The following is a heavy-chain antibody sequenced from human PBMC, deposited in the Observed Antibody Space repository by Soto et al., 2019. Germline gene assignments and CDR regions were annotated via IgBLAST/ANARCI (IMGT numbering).Heavy chain of an antibody. D-gene: IGHD3-10*01. V-gene: IGHV4-59*08. J-gene: IGHJ6*02. CDR1: GGSISSYY. Sequence: PSETLSLTCTVSGGSISSYYWSWIRQPPGKGLEWIGYIYYSGSTNYNPSLKSRVTISVDTSKNQFSLKLSSVTAADTAVYYCARHVSTMVRAYGMDVWGQGTTVTVSS. CDR2: IYYSGST. CDR3: ARHVSTMVRAYGMDV.